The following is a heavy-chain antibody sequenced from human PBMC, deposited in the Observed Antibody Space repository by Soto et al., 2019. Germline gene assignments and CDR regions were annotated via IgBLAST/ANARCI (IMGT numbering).Heavy chain of an antibody. CDR3: ARDLVDTAMVPDYGMDV. D-gene: IGHD5-18*01. J-gene: IGHJ6*02. CDR1: GGTFSSYA. V-gene: IGHV1-69*13. Sequence: GASVKVSCKASGGTFSSYAISWVRQAPGQGLEWMGGIIPIFGTANYAQKFQGRVTITADESTSTAYMELSSLRSEDTAVYYCARDLVDTAMVPDYGMDVWGQGTTVTVSS. CDR2: IIPIFGTA.